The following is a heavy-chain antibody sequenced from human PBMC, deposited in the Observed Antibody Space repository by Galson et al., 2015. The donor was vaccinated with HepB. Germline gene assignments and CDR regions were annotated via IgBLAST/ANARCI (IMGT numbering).Heavy chain of an antibody. Sequence: SLRLSCAASGFTFSSYSMNWVRQAPGKGLEWVSYISSSSSTIYYADSVKGRFTISRDNAKNSLYLQMNSLRAEDTAVYYCAGSHYYDSSGLLDYWGQGTLVTVSS. V-gene: IGHV3-48*01. J-gene: IGHJ4*02. D-gene: IGHD3-22*01. CDR1: GFTFSSYS. CDR2: ISSSSSTI. CDR3: AGSHYYDSSGLLDY.